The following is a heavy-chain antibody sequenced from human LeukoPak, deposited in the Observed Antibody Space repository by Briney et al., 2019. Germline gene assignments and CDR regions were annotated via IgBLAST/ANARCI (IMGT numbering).Heavy chain of an antibody. V-gene: IGHV1-69*13. CDR3: TREGCGATSCYTNDY. J-gene: IGHJ4*02. Sequence: SVKVSCKASGGTFSSYAISWVRQAPGQGLEWMGGIIPIFGTANYAQKFQGRVTITADESTSTAYMELSRLRSEDTAVYYCTREGCGATSCYTNDYWGQGTLVTVSS. D-gene: IGHD2-2*02. CDR2: IIPIFGTA. CDR1: GGTFSSYA.